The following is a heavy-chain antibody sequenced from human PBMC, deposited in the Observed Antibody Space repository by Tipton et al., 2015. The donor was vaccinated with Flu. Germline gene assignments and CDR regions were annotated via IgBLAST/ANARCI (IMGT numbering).Heavy chain of an antibody. CDR2: INHSGST. J-gene: IGHJ6*03. CDR3: ARGFRYCSSTSCYRYYYYYMDV. Sequence: TLSLTCTVSGGSISSYYWSWIRQPPGKGLEWIGEINHSGSTNYNPSLKSRVTISVDTSKNQFSLKLSSVTAADTAVYYCARGFRYCSSTSCYRYYYYYMDVWGKGTTVTISS. V-gene: IGHV4-34*01. CDR1: GGSISSYY. D-gene: IGHD2-2*02.